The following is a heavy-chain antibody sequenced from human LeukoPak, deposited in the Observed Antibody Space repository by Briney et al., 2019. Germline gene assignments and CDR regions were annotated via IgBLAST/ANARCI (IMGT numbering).Heavy chain of an antibody. CDR1: GYTFTMYY. V-gene: IGHV1-46*01. CDR2: INPSDGAT. D-gene: IGHD3-16*01. J-gene: IGHJ6*03. Sequence: ASVKVSCKASGYTFTMYYIHWVRQAPGQGLEWMGMINPSDGATTYAQRFQGRVTMTRDMSTTTVYMDLRSLRSDDTAVYFGAREQRGGLSVNLGGLFAPYYTYYYMDVWGRGTTVTVSS. CDR3: AREQRGGLSVNLGGLFAPYYTYYYMDV.